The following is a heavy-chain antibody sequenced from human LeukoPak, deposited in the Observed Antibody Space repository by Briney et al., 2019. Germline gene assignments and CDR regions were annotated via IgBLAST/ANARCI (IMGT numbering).Heavy chain of an antibody. D-gene: IGHD2-2*01. Sequence: GASVKVSCKSSGCTFSSYAISWVLQAPGQGLNWMGRIIPILGIANYAQKFQGRVTITADKSTSTAYMELSSLRSEATAVYYCASLPDIVVVPAATGLFDYWGQGTLVTVSS. J-gene: IGHJ4*02. CDR1: GCTFSSYA. V-gene: IGHV1-69*04. CDR3: ASLPDIVVVPAATGLFDY. CDR2: IIPILGIA.